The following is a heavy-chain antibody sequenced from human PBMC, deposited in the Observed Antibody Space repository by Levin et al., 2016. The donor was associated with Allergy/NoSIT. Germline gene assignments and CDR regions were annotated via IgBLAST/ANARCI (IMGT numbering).Heavy chain of an antibody. Sequence: SETLSLTCAVSGGSISSSNWWSWVRQPPGKGLEWIGEIYHSGSTNYNPSLKSRVTISVDKSKNQFSLKLSSVTAADTAVYYCAIRCPSTHSLGYDSSGYYYTPNAFDIWGQGTMVTVSS. D-gene: IGHD3-22*01. V-gene: IGHV4-4*02. CDR3: AIRCPSTHSLGYDSSGYYYTPNAFDI. CDR1: GGSISSSNW. CDR2: IYHSGST. J-gene: IGHJ3*02.